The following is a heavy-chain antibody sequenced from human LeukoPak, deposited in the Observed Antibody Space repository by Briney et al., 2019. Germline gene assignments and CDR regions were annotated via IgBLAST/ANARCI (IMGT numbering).Heavy chain of an antibody. V-gene: IGHV1-46*01. J-gene: IGHJ3*02. Sequence: VASVKVSCKASGYTFTSYYMHWVRQAPGQGLEWMGIINPSGGSTSYAQKFQGRVTMTRDTSTSTVYMELSGLRSEDTAVYYCAREGSPSSGASYAFDIWGQGTMVTVSS. CDR2: INPSGGST. D-gene: IGHD6-19*01. CDR3: AREGSPSSGASYAFDI. CDR1: GYTFTSYY.